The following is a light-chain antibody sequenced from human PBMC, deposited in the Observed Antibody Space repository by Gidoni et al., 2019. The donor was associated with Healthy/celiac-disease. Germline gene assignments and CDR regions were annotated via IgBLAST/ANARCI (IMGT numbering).Light chain of an antibody. CDR1: QCVGSY. CDR3: QQRSNWPPT. J-gene: IGKJ4*01. V-gene: IGKV3-11*01. CDR2: DAS. Sequence: EIVSTQSQATLSLSPGERATLSSRASQCVGSYLAWYQQKPGQAPRLLLYDASNRATGIPAGLSGSGSGTDFTLTISGLEPEDFAVYYCQQRSNWPPTFGGGTKVEIK.